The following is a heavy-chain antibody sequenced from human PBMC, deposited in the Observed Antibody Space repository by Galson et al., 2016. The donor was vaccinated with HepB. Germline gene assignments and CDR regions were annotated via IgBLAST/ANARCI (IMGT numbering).Heavy chain of an antibody. V-gene: IGHV1-8*01. CDR3: ARGASYGSGGYYTWFDP. Sequence: SVKVSCKASGYTFTSYDINWVRQATGQGLGWMGWMNPKSGDTGYAQNLQGRVTMTRDTSMSAAYMELSSLRYEDTAVYYCARGASYGSGGYYTWFDPWGQGTLVTVSS. D-gene: IGHD3-10*01. J-gene: IGHJ5*02. CDR2: MNPKSGDT. CDR1: GYTFTSYD.